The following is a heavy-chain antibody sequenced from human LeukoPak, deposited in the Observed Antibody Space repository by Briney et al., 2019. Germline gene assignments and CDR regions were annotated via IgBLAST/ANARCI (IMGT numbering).Heavy chain of an antibody. CDR1: GFTFSSYA. CDR2: ISYDGSNK. Sequence: GGSLRLSCAASGFTFSSYAMHWVRQAPGKGLEWVAVISYDGSNKYYADSVKGRFTISRDNSKNTLYLQMNSLRAEDTAVYYCAKGLAWRGSSWYMGPFDYWGQGTLVTVSS. CDR3: AKGLAWRGSSWYMGPFDY. V-gene: IGHV3-30-3*01. J-gene: IGHJ4*02. D-gene: IGHD6-13*01.